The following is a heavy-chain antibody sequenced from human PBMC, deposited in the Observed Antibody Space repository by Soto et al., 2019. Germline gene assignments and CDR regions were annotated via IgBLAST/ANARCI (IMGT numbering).Heavy chain of an antibody. CDR2: INPGNGNT. Sequence: QVQVVQSGAEVKKPGASVKVSCKASGYTFTSYAMHSVRQAPGQSLQWMGWINPGNGNTRYSQKFQGRVTITRDTSASTAYMELGSLRSEDTAVYYCARGASSVTTFYFDLWGRGTLVTVSS. D-gene: IGHD4-17*01. V-gene: IGHV1-3*01. CDR3: ARGASSVTTFYFDL. J-gene: IGHJ2*01. CDR1: GYTFTSYA.